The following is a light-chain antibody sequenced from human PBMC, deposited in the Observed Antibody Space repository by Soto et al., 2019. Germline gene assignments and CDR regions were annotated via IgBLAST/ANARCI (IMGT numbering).Light chain of an antibody. J-gene: IGLJ1*01. CDR2: EDR. CDR3: CSYAGGNTYV. V-gene: IGLV2-14*01. Sequence: QSALTQPASVSGSPGQSITITCTGTSSDVGGYKSVSWYQQHPGKAPKLLIYEDRNRPSGVSSRFSGSKSGSTASLTLSGLQSEDEDEYSCCSYAGGNTYVFGTGTRSPS. CDR1: SSDVGGYKS.